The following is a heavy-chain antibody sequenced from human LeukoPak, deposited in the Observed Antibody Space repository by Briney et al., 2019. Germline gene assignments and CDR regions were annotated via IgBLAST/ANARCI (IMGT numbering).Heavy chain of an antibody. CDR1: GYTFTDYY. D-gene: IGHD4/OR15-4a*01. V-gene: IGHV1-2*02. CDR3: ARVPRDGAIDY. CDR2: INPNNGGT. J-gene: IGHJ4*02. Sequence: AXVKXSXXAXGYTFTDYYMHWVRQAPGQGLEWMGWINPNNGGTNYAQKLQGRVTMTTDTSTNTAYMELRSLRSDDTAVYYCARVPRDGAIDYWGQGTLVTVSS.